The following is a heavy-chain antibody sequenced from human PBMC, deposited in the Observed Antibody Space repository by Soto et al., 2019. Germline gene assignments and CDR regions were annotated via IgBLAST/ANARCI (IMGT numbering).Heavy chain of an antibody. V-gene: IGHV1-3*01. CDR1: GYTFTSYA. CDR2: INAGNGNT. Sequence: QVQLVQSGAEVKKPGASVKVSCKASGYTFTSYAMHWVRQAPGQRLEWMGWINAGNGNTKYSQKFQGRVTITRDTTASTAYMELSGLRSEDTAVYSCARDLAFWLSEYWGQGTLVTVSS. J-gene: IGHJ4*02. D-gene: IGHD3-10*01. CDR3: ARDLAFWLSEY.